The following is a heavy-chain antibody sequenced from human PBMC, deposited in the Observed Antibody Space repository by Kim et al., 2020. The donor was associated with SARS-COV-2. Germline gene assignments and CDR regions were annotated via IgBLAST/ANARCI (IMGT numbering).Heavy chain of an antibody. CDR1: GFTFSSYG. V-gene: IGHV3-33*01. CDR2: IWYDGSNK. D-gene: IGHD5-12*01. CDR3: ARDRKGYKWSLRLHPRERGYYYGMDV. J-gene: IGHJ6*02. Sequence: GGSLRLSCAASGFTFSSYGMHWVRQAPGKGLEWVAVIWYDGSNKYYADSVKGRFTISRDNSKNTLYLQMNSLRAEDTAVYYCARDRKGYKWSLRLHPRERGYYYGMDVWGQGTTVTVSS.